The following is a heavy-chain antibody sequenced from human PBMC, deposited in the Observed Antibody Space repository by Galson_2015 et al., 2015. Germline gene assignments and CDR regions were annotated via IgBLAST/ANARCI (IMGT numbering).Heavy chain of an antibody. CDR3: ARDGGVAVAVRGGDAFDI. V-gene: IGHV1-69*13. D-gene: IGHD6-19*01. Sequence: SVKVSCKASGGTFSSYAISWVRQAPGQGLEWMGGIIPTFGTENYSEKFQGRVTITGDESTSTAYMELRSLKSEDTAVYYSARDGGVAVAVRGGDAFDIWGQGTMVTVSS. CDR2: IIPTFGTE. J-gene: IGHJ3*02. CDR1: GGTFSSYA.